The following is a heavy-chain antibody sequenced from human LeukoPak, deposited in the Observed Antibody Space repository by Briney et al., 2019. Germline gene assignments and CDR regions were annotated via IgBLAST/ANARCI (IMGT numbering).Heavy chain of an antibody. J-gene: IGHJ4*02. CDR1: GFTFNNYG. CDR2: IRYDGSNK. CDR3: AKPMTTLTPFDY. Sequence: GAPRLSCAASGFTFNNYGMHWVRQAPGKGLEWVAFIRYDGSNKYYAESVKGRFTISRDDSKNTLYLQMKSLRAEDTAVYYCAKPMTTLTPFDYWGQGTLVTVSS. D-gene: IGHD4-17*01. V-gene: IGHV3-30*02.